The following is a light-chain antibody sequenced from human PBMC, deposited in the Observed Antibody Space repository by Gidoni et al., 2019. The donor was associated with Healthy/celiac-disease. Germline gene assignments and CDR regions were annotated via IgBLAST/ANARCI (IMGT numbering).Light chain of an antibody. V-gene: IGKV2-28*01. Sequence: EIVMTQSPLSLLVTPGEPASISCRSSQSLLHSNGYNYLDWYLQKPGQSPQLLIYWGSNRASGVPDRFSGSGSGTDFTLKISRVEAEDVGVYCCMQALQTPITFGQGTRLEIK. CDR1: QSLLHSNGYNY. CDR2: WGS. J-gene: IGKJ5*01. CDR3: MQALQTPIT.